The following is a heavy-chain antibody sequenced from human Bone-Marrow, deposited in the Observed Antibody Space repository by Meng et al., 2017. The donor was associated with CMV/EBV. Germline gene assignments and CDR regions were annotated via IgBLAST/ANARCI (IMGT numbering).Heavy chain of an antibody. CDR3: ARYRITIFGVVIIRGMDV. CDR2: IYHSGST. D-gene: IGHD3-3*01. V-gene: IGHV4-4*02. Sequence: GSLRLSCAVSGGSISSSNWWSWVRQPPGKGLEWIGEIYHSGSTNYNPSLKSRVTISVDKSKNQFSLKLSSVTAADTAVYYCARYRITIFGVVIIRGMDVWGQRTTVAVSS. J-gene: IGHJ6*02. CDR1: GGSISSSNW.